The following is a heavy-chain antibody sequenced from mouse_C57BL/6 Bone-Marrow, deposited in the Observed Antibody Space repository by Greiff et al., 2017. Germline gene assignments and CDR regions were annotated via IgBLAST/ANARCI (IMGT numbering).Heavy chain of an antibody. CDR1: GYTFTSYW. D-gene: IGHD1-1*01. Sequence: QVQLKQSGAELVKPGASVKMSCKASGYTFTSYWITWVKQRPGQGLEWIGDIYPGSGSTNYNEKFKSKATLTVDTSSSTAYMQLSSLTSEDSAVYYCARLDYYGSSHDYWGQGTTLTVSS. J-gene: IGHJ2*01. CDR3: ARLDYYGSSHDY. V-gene: IGHV1-55*01. CDR2: IYPGSGST.